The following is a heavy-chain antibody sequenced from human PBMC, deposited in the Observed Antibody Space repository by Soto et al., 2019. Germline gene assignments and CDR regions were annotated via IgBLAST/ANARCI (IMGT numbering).Heavy chain of an antibody. CDR2: IDKVGTDS. D-gene: IGHD3-10*01. J-gene: IGHJ6*04. Sequence: EVQLVESGGGLVQPGGSLRLSCAASEFTFSGRSVHWVRQAPGKGLVWVSGIDKVGTDSTYADSVKGRFTTSRDNAKNTVYLQMNSMGDEETAVYYCARGWFCTDVWGKGTTVTVSS. CDR1: EFTFSGRS. V-gene: IGHV3-74*01. CDR3: ARGWFCTDV.